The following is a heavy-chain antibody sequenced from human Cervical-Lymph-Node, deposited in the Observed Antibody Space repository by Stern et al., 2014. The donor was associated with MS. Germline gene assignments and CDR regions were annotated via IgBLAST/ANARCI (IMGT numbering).Heavy chain of an antibody. CDR2: IYYSGST. CDR3: ARHGLWEGDGDYDDAFDI. J-gene: IGHJ3*02. D-gene: IGHD4-17*01. CDR1: GGSISSSSYY. V-gene: IGHV4-39*01. Sequence: QVQLQESGPGLVKPSETLSLTCTVSGGSISSSSYYWGWIRQPPGKGLEWIGSIYYSGSTYYNPSLKSRVTISVDTSKNPFPLKLSLVTAADTAVYYCARHGLWEGDGDYDDAFDIWGQGTMVTVSS.